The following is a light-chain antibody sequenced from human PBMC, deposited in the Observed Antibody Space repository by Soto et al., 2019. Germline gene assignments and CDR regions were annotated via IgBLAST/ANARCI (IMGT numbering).Light chain of an antibody. CDR2: EVY. V-gene: IGLV2-14*03. J-gene: IGLJ1*01. Sequence: ALTHPASLFGSPRQALALSCPRKSIDVGGYNYVSWYQQHPGKAPKLIIYEVYNRPSGVSDRFSGSKSGKTASLTISGLQAEDEADYYCSSYTSSSTRVFGTGTSHRP. CDR3: SSYTSSSTRV. CDR1: SIDVGGYNY.